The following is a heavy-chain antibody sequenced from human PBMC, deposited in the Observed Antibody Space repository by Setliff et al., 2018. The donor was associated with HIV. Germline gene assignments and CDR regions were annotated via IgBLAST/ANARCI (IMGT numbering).Heavy chain of an antibody. CDR3: ARPRYTYGTPPAFDI. Sequence: LSLTCTVSGGSISSSSHYWGRIRQPPGKGLEWIGSIYFSGSTYYNPSLKSRVTISVDTSKNQFSLKLSSVTAADTAVYYCARPRYTYGTPPAFDIWGRGTVVTVSS. CDR2: IYFSGST. V-gene: IGHV4-39*01. J-gene: IGHJ3*02. D-gene: IGHD5-18*01. CDR1: GGSISSSSHY.